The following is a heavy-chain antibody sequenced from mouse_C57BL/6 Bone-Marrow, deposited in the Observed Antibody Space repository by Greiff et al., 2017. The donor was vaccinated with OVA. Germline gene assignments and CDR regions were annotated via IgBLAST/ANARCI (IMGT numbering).Heavy chain of an antibody. D-gene: IGHD1-1*01. J-gene: IGHJ4*01. CDR3: TKGNYNGKYYYAMDY. V-gene: IGHV14-4*01. CDR1: GFNIKDDY. CDR2: IDPENGDT. Sequence: SGAELVRPVASVKLSCTASGFNIKDDYMHWVKQRPEQGLEWIGWIDPENGDTEYASKFQGKATITADTSSNTAYLQLSSLTSEDTAVYYCTKGNYNGKYYYAMDYWGQGTSVTVSS.